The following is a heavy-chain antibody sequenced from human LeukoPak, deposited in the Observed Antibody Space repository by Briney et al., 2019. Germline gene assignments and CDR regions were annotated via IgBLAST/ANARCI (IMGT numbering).Heavy chain of an antibody. J-gene: IGHJ5*02. CDR1: GYTFTGYY. Sequence: ASVKVSCKASGYTFTGYYMHWVRQAPGQGLEWMGWINPNSGGTNYAQKFQGRVPMTRDTSISTAYMELSRLRSDDTAVYYCAREDQLKIQSGYSSSWDWFDPWGQGTLVTVSS. V-gene: IGHV1-2*02. D-gene: IGHD6-13*01. CDR3: AREDQLKIQSGYSSSWDWFDP. CDR2: INPNSGGT.